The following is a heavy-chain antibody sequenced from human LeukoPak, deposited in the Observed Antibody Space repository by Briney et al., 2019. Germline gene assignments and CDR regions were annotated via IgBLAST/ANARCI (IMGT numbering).Heavy chain of an antibody. V-gene: IGHV3-33*08. Sequence: GGSLRLSCAAPGFTFSDYYMSWIRQAPGKGLEWVAVIFSDGYTKYYAASVKDRFTISRDNSKNTLYLHMNSLIPGDTGVYYCARASGPFDFWGQGTLLTVSS. D-gene: IGHD3-10*01. CDR3: ARASGPFDF. CDR2: IFSDGYTK. J-gene: IGHJ4*02. CDR1: GFTFSDYY.